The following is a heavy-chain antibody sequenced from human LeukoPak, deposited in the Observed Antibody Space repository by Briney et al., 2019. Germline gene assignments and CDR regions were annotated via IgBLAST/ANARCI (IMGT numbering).Heavy chain of an antibody. V-gene: IGHV1-24*01. CDR1: GYTLTELS. CDR3: ASTNYYDSSGYYRPYYYYGMDV. CDR2: FDPEDGET. Sequence: GASVKVSCKVSGYTLTELSMHWVRQAPGKGLEWMGGFDPEDGETIYAQKFQGRVTMTEDTSTDTAYMELSSLRSEDTAVYYCASTNYYDSSGYYRPYYYYGMDVWGQGTTVTVSS. D-gene: IGHD3-22*01. J-gene: IGHJ6*02.